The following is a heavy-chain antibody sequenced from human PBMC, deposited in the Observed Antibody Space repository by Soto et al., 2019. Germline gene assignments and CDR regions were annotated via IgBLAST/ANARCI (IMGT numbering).Heavy chain of an antibody. Sequence: PSETLSLTCTVSGYSVRNTNYYWSWIRQPPGKGLEWSGYIHYTGATNYNPSLKSRVTISLDTSKNQFSQEVNSVTTADTAVYYCAIMNILAGHAFDVGGQGIMVTVSS. J-gene: IGHJ3*01. CDR3: AIMNILAGHAFDV. CDR1: GYSVRNTNYY. V-gene: IGHV4-61*01. D-gene: IGHD3-9*01. CDR2: IHYTGAT.